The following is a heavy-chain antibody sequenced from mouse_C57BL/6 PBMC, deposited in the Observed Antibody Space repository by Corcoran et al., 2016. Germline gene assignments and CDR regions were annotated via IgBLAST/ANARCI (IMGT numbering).Heavy chain of an antibody. V-gene: IGHV1-80*01. CDR1: GYAFSSYW. Sequence: QVQLQQSGAELVKPGASVKISCKASGYAFSSYWMNWVKQRPGKVLEGIGQIYPGDGDTNYNGEFKGKATLTADKSSSTAYMQLSSLTSEDSAVYFCARDNTTVVYLDYWGQGTTLTVSS. CDR2: IYPGDGDT. J-gene: IGHJ2*01. D-gene: IGHD1-1*01. CDR3: ARDNTTVVYLDY.